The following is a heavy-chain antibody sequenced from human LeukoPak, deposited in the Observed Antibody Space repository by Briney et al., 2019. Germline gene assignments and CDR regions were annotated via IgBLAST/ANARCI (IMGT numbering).Heavy chain of an antibody. Sequence: ASVKVSCEASGYTSTSYGISWVRQAPGQGLEWMGWISAYNGNTNYAQKLQGRVTMTTGTSTSTAYMELRSLRSDGTAVYYCARALYQYCSSTSCPTAFDYWGQGTLVTVSS. D-gene: IGHD2-2*01. CDR3: ARALYQYCSSTSCPTAFDY. V-gene: IGHV1-18*04. CDR1: GYTSTSYG. J-gene: IGHJ4*02. CDR2: ISAYNGNT.